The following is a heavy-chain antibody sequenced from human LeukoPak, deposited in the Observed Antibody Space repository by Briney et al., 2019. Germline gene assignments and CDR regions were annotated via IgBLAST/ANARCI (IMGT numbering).Heavy chain of an antibody. CDR3: ARGVGYSSSWYLGVWYFDL. CDR1: GFTFNSYA. J-gene: IGHJ2*01. D-gene: IGHD6-13*01. Sequence: GSLRLSCAASGFTFNSYAFNWVRQAPGKGLEWIGEINHSGSTNYNPSLKSRVTISVDTSKNQFSLKLSSVTAADTAVYYCARGVGYSSSWYLGVWYFDLWGRGTLVTVSS. CDR2: INHSGST. V-gene: IGHV4-34*01.